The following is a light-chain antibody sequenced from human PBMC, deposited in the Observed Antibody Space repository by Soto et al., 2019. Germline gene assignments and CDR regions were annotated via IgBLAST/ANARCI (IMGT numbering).Light chain of an antibody. CDR1: QSVSSSY. J-gene: IGKJ5*01. V-gene: IGKV3-20*01. CDR2: GAS. Sequence: EVVLTQSPGTLSLSPGETATLSCRASQSVSSSYLAWYQQKPGQAPRLLIYGASSRATGIPDRFSGSGSGTDFTLTITRLEPEDSAVYFCQKYTGPPTTCGQGKRREIK. CDR3: QKYTGPPTT.